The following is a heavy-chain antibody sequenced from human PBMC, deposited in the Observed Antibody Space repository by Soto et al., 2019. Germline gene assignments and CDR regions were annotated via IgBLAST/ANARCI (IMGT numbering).Heavy chain of an antibody. J-gene: IGHJ6*01. Sequence: QVQLVQSGAEVKQPGSSVRVSCKASGTIFSSYTISCVRQAPGQGLEWMGRIIHTLGETNSAQKFQGRVTRTADKATNTDYMELNSLRVEDTALYYCARGVGGLMDDCGEGDTRTPAS. CDR2: IIHTLGET. D-gene: IGHD2-15*01. CDR1: GTIFSSYT. CDR3: ARGVGGLMDD. V-gene: IGHV1-69*08.